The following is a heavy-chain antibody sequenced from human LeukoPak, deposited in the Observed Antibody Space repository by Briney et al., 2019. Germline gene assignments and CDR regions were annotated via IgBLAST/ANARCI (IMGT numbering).Heavy chain of an antibody. CDR2: LSGSGGST. CDR3: ARVLRYCSGGNCYSGGLGYMDV. J-gene: IGHJ6*03. V-gene: IGHV3-23*01. CDR1: GFTFSNYA. Sequence: PGGSLRLSCAASGFTFSNYAMSWVRQAPGKGLEWVSSLSGSGGSTYHADSVKGRFTISRDNAKNSLFLQMNSLRAEDTAVYYCARVLRYCSGGNCYSGGLGYMDVWGKGTTVTISS. D-gene: IGHD2-15*01.